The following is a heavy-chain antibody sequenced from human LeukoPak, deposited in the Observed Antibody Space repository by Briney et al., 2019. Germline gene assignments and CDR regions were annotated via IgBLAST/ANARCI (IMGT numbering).Heavy chain of an antibody. J-gene: IGHJ2*01. Sequence: AGGSLRLSCAASGFFFSHYSMTWVRQTPGKGLEWLSYLSSAYSITYYADSVKGRFTISRDNARNSLYLQMDSLRAEDTAVYYCVRHSVVGSQWLVPGYFDLWGRGTLITVSS. D-gene: IGHD6-19*01. CDR2: LSSAYSIT. CDR1: GFFFSHYS. CDR3: VRHSVVGSQWLVPGYFDL. V-gene: IGHV3-48*04.